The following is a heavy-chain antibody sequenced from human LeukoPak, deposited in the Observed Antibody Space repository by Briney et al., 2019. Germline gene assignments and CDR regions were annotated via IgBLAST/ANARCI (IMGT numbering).Heavy chain of an antibody. CDR1: GGSISSGSYS. D-gene: IGHD2-15*01. CDR3: ARGATYCSSSSWLQVE. CDR2: FYTNEST. V-gene: IGHV4-61*02. J-gene: IGHJ4*02. Sequence: SQTMSLTCTVYGGSISSGSYSWSWLRQPAGKGLEWIGRFYTNESTNYNPSLKSRVPISVYTSKNQYSLMLSSVTAADTAVYCCARGATYCSSSSWLQVEWGRGTLVTVSS.